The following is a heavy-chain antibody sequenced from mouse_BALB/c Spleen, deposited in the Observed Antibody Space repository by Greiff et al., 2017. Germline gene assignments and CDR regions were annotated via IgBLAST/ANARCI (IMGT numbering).Heavy chain of an antibody. J-gene: IGHJ3*01. CDR2: ISDGGSYT. CDR1: GFTFSDYY. Sequence: EVQRVESGGGLVKPGGSLKLSCAASGFTFSDYYMYWVRQTPEKRLEWVATISDGGSYTYYPDSVKGRFTISRDNAKNNLYLQMSSLKSEDTAMYYCAREGATMITTGGAWFAYWGQGTLVTVSA. CDR3: AREGATMITTGGAWFAY. V-gene: IGHV5-4*02. D-gene: IGHD2-4*01.